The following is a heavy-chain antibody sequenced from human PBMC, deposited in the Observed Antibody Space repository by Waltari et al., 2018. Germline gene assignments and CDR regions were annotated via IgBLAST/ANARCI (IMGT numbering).Heavy chain of an antibody. CDR3: ARGRGAFDY. D-gene: IGHD3-10*01. J-gene: IGHJ4*02. Sequence: QVQLVESGGGVVQPGRSLRLSCAASGFTFRSYAMHWVRQAPGKGLEWVAVISYDGSNKYYADSVKGRFTISRDNSKNTLYLQMNSLRAEDTAVYYCARGRGAFDYWGQGTLVTVSS. CDR1: GFTFRSYA. CDR2: ISYDGSNK. V-gene: IGHV3-30-3*01.